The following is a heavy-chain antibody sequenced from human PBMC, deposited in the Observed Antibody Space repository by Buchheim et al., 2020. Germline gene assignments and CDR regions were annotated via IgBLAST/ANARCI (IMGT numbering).Heavy chain of an antibody. CDR1: GDSLRGYY. V-gene: IGHV4-59*01. J-gene: IGHJ5*02. CDR2: ISYGGTT. Sequence: QVLLQESGPGLLKPSETLSLTCTVSGDSLRGYYWNWIRQPPGKGLEWIGYISYGGTTQYNPTLKSRVSITFDTSKDQSYLKMNTVTAADTAKYFCARGGQTAAAVDNWFDPWGQG. CDR3: ARGGQTAAAVDNWFDP. D-gene: IGHD1-14*01.